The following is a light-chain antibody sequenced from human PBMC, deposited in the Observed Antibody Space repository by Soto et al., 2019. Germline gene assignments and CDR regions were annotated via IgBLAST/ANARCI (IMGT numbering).Light chain of an antibody. J-gene: IGKJ3*01. CDR2: AAS. CDR1: QSISSY. CDR3: QQSYSTPDT. V-gene: IGKV1-39*01. Sequence: DIQMTQSPSSLSASVGDRVTITCRASQSISSYLNWYQQKPGKAPKLLIYAASSLQSGVPSRFSGSGSGTDFTLTISSXQPEDFATYYCQQSYSTPDTFGPGTKVDTK.